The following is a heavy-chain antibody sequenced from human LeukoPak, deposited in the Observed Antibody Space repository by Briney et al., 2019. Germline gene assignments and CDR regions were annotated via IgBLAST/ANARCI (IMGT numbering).Heavy chain of an antibody. CDR3: AREDFPHNWFDP. Sequence: ASVKVSCKASGYGFNYCFVHWRRQPPGQGPEWLGWSNPNTGGTNYAQKFHGRVTMTTDTSITTPYMELTRLTSADTAIYSCAREDFPHNWFDPWGQGSLVTVSS. V-gene: IGHV1-2*02. CDR1: GYGFNYCF. CDR2: SNPNTGGT. J-gene: IGHJ5*02. D-gene: IGHD3-3*01.